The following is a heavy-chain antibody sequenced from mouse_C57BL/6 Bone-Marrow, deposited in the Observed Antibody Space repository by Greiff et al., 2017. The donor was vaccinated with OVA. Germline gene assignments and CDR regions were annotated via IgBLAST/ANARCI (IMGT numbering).Heavy chain of an antibody. CDR2: IDPSDSYT. D-gene: IGHD1-1*01. V-gene: IGHV1-69*01. Sequence: QVQLQQPGAELVMPGASVKLSCKASGYTFTSYWMHWVKQRPGQGLEWIGEIDPSDSYTNYNQQFKGKSTLTVDKSSSTAYMQLSSLTSEDSAVYYCARDTTVVDYYAMDYWGQGTSVTVSS. CDR1: GYTFTSYW. CDR3: ARDTTVVDYYAMDY. J-gene: IGHJ4*01.